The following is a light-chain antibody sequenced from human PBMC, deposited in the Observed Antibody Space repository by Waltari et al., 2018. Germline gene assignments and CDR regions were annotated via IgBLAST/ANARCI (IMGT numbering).Light chain of an antibody. V-gene: IGLV1-44*01. CDR1: YSNIGLNL. J-gene: IGLJ2*01. CDR3: ATWDDSLNGPV. CDR2: NNF. Sequence: QSVLTQPPPTSWTPRQKVPILCPGKYSNIGLNLVKWYQQFPGAAPTLLVYNNFQRPSGVPDRFSGSKSGTSASLAILGVRPEDEADYYCATWDDSLNGPVFGGGTKLTVL.